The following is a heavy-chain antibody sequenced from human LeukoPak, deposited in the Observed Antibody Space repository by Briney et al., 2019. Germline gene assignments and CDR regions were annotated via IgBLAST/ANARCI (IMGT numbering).Heavy chain of an antibody. CDR3: ASNTPTPPPEYYFEF. J-gene: IGHJ4*02. Sequence: WASVKVSCKASGGTFSKSAISWVRQAPGQGLEWMGGIIPIYNAASYAQRFQGRVTITTDESTSTAYLELSSLRSEDTAVYYCASNTPTPPPEYYFEFWGQGTLVSVSS. V-gene: IGHV1-69*05. D-gene: IGHD1-14*01. CDR1: GGTFSKSA. CDR2: IIPIYNAA.